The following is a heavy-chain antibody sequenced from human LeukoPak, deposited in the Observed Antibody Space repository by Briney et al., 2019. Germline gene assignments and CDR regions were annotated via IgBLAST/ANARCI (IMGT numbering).Heavy chain of an antibody. Sequence: ASVKVSCRASGYTFTGYYMHWVRQAPGQGLEWMGWINPNSGGTNYAQKFQGRVTMTRDTSISTAYMELSRLRSDDTAVYYCASPVGQQPGAFDIWGQGTMVTVSS. CDR2: INPNSGGT. V-gene: IGHV1-2*02. CDR1: GYTFTGYY. D-gene: IGHD6-13*01. CDR3: ASPVGQQPGAFDI. J-gene: IGHJ3*02.